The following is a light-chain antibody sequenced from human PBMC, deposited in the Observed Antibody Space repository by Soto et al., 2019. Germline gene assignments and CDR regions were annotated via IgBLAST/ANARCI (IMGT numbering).Light chain of an antibody. J-gene: IGKJ4*01. V-gene: IGKV3-11*01. CDR3: QQRSEWPLT. Sequence: EIVLTQSPATLSLSPGERATLSCRASQSVGSYLAWYQHKPGHAPRLLIYDASHRATGIPARFSGSGSGTDLTLTISSLEPEDFAVYYCQQRSEWPLTFGGGTKVDI. CDR1: QSVGSY. CDR2: DAS.